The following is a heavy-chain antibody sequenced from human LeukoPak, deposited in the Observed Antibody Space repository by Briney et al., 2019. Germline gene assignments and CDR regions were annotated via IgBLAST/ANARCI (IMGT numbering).Heavy chain of an antibody. CDR1: GYTFTGYY. CDR2: INPNSGGT. J-gene: IGHJ5*02. CDR3: ARRVSSSSAPSWFDP. D-gene: IGHD6-6*01. Sequence: GASVKVSCKASGYTFTGYYMHWVRQAPGQGLEWMGWINPNSGGTNYAQKFQGRVTMTRDTSISTAYMELSRLRSDDTAVYYCARRVSSSSAPSWFDPWGQETLVTVSS. V-gene: IGHV1-2*02.